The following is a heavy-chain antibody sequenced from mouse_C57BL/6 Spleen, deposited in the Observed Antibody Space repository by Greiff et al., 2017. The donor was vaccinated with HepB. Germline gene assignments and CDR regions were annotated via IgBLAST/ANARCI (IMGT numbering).Heavy chain of an antibody. CDR3: ARHSIYYGNYDPYFDY. CDR1: GFTFSDYY. V-gene: IGHV5-12*01. D-gene: IGHD2-1*01. Sequence: EVQLVESGGGLVQPGGSLKLSCAASGFTFSDYYMYWVRQTPEKRLEWVAYISNGGGSTYYPDTVKGRFTISRDNAKNTLYLQMSRLKSEDTAMYYCARHSIYYGNYDPYFDYWGQGTTLTVSS. J-gene: IGHJ2*01. CDR2: ISNGGGST.